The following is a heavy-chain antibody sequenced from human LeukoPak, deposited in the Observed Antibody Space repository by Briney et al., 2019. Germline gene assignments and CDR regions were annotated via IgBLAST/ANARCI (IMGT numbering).Heavy chain of an antibody. J-gene: IGHJ4*02. CDR2: ISGDGT. CDR3: ARESVRRISMRSKGFFDY. CDR1: GFTFSVYG. Sequence: PGGSLRLSCAASGFTFSVYGMSWVRQAPGKGLEWVSAISGDGTYYADSVKGRFTISRDNSKDTLYLQMNSLRAEDTAVYYCARESVRRISMRSKGFFDYRGRGTRVTVSS. D-gene: IGHD3-22*01. V-gene: IGHV3-23*01.